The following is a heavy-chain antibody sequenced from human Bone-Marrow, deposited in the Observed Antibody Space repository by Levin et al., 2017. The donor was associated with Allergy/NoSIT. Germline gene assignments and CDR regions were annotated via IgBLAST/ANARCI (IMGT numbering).Heavy chain of an antibody. CDR3: AKGGTTTFGGVGVQHLDY. V-gene: IGHV3-23*01. D-gene: IGHD3-16*01. CDR2: ISGSDGST. CDR1: GFTFSNYA. Sequence: SCAASGFTFSNYAMSWVRQAPGKGLEWVSTISGSDGSTYYADSVKGRFTISRDNSKNTLYLQVNSLRAEDTAVYYCAKGGTTTFGGVGVQHLDYWGQGTLVTVSS. J-gene: IGHJ4*02.